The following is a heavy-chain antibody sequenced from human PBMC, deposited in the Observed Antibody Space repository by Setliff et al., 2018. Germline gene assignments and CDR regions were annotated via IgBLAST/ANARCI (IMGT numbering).Heavy chain of an antibody. D-gene: IGHD6-13*01. V-gene: IGHV1-46*01. CDR2: INPSGGST. Sequence: GASVKVSCKASGYTFTSYYMHWVRQAPGQGLEWMGIINPSGGSTSYAQKFQGRVTMTRDTSTRTVYMELSSLRSEDTAVYYCARAQKPGIAAAGTAGTLDYWGQGTRVTVSA. CDR1: GYTFTSYY. J-gene: IGHJ4*02. CDR3: ARAQKPGIAAAGTAGTLDY.